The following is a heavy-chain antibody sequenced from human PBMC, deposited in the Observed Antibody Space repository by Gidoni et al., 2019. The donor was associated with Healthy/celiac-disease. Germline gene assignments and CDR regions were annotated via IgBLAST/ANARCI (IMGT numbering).Heavy chain of an antibody. CDR3: ARDAGDYGGNWYFDL. V-gene: IGHV3-53*01. D-gene: IGHD4-17*01. CDR2: IYSGGST. J-gene: IGHJ2*01. Sequence: EVQLVESGGGLIQPGGSLRLSCAASGFPVSSNYMSWVRQAPGKGLEWVSVIYSGGSTYYADSVKGRFTISRDNSKNTLYLQMNSLRAEDTAVYYCARDAGDYGGNWYFDLWGRGTLVTVSS. CDR1: GFPVSSNY.